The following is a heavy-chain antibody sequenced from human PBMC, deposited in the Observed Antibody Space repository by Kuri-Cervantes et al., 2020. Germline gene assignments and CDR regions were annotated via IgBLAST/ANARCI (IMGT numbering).Heavy chain of an antibody. V-gene: IGHV3-21*04. Sequence: GGSLRLSCAASGFTFSSYSMNWVRQAPGKGLEWVSSISSSGSTIYYADSVKGRFTISRDNAKNSLYLQMNSLRAEDTAVYYCARTLEMDYLFLAWWGQGTLVTVSS. D-gene: IGHD1-1*01. J-gene: IGHJ4*02. CDR3: ARTLEMDYLFLAW. CDR2: ISSSGSTI. CDR1: GFTFSSYS.